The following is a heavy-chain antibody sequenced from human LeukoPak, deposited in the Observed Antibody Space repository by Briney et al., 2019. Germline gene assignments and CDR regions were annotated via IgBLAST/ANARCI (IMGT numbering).Heavy chain of an antibody. Sequence: PGGSLRLSCAASRFTFRSYAMTWVRQAPGKGLEWVSRISGSGGTTYYADSVKGRFTISRDNSKNTLYLQTNSLRAEDTAVYYCWALTGVGGVDYWGQGTLVTVSS. CDR1: RFTFRSYA. CDR2: ISGSGGTT. D-gene: IGHD1-26*01. J-gene: IGHJ4*02. V-gene: IGHV3-23*01. CDR3: WALTGVGGVDY.